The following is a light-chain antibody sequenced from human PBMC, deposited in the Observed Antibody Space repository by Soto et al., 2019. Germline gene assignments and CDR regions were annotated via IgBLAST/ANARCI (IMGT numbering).Light chain of an antibody. CDR3: QEHAYTPWT. J-gene: IGKJ1*01. V-gene: IGKV3-20*01. CDR1: QRVASDA. CDR2: GAS. Sequence: EIVLTQSPGTLSLSPGERATLSCRASQRVASDALAWYQQRPGQVPRLLFYGASRRATGIPERFSGGGSGTDFTLTITRLEPEDFVVYYCQEHAYTPWTFGQGTKVEIK.